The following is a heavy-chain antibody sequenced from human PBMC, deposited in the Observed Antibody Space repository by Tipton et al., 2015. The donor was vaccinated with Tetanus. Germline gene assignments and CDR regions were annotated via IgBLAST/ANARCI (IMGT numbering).Heavy chain of an antibody. Sequence: SLRLSCAASGFTFSSYSMNWVRQAPGKGLEWVSYISSSSSTIYYADSVKGRFTISRDNAKNSLYLQMNSLRAEDTAVYYCARGGYCSGGSCCSVLDYWGQGTLVVVSS. CDR3: ARGGYCSGGSCCSVLDY. J-gene: IGHJ4*02. D-gene: IGHD2-15*01. CDR1: GFTFSSYS. CDR2: ISSSSSTI. V-gene: IGHV3-48*01.